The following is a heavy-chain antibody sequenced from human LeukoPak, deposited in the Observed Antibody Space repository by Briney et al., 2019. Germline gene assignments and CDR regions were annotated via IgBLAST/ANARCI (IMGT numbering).Heavy chain of an antibody. CDR1: GFTFSSYG. Sequence: PGRSLRLSCAASGFTFSSYGMHWVRQAPGKGLEWVAVISHDGSNKYYADSVKGRFTISRDNSKNTLYLQMNSLRAEDTAVYYCAKGSQGRGYSGYDRIYNYYYYYGMDVWGQGTTVTVSS. CDR3: AKGSQGRGYSGYDRIYNYYYYYGMDV. J-gene: IGHJ6*02. D-gene: IGHD5-12*01. V-gene: IGHV3-30*18. CDR2: ISHDGSNK.